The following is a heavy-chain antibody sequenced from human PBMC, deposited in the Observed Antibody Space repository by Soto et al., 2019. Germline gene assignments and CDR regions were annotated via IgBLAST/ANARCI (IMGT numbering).Heavy chain of an antibody. CDR1: GGSISSSN. CDR3: ARDGVSSTDYTWNYGTYFDY. J-gene: IGHJ4*02. V-gene: IGHV3-30*03. D-gene: IGHD1-1*01. CDR2: ISYDGNNK. Sequence: LSLTCAVSGGSISSSNWWSWVRQPPGKGLEWVAVISYDGNNKFYADSVKGRFTISRDSSSQTLYLQMNSLRPDDTAMYYCARDGVSSTDYTWNYGTYFDYWGPGALVTVSS.